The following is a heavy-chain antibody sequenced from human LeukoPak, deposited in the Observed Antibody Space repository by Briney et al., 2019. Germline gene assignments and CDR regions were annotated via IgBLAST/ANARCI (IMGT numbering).Heavy chain of an antibody. CDR3: ARDGTTGRF. J-gene: IGHJ1*01. CDR2: INPNSGGT. V-gene: IGHV1-2*02. CDR1: GYTFTGYY. Sequence: ASVNVSCTASGYTFTGYYMMWVRQAPGQGLEWMGWINPNSGGTTYAQKFQGRVTMTRDTSVSTAYLELNRVTSDDTAVYYCARDGTTGRFWGQGTLVTVSS. D-gene: IGHD2-8*02.